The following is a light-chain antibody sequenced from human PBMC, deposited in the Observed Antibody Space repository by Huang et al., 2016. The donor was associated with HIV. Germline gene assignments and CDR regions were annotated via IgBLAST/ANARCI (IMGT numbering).Light chain of an antibody. CDR1: QGIRND. V-gene: IGKV1-6*01. CDR2: AAS. J-gene: IGKJ1*01. Sequence: AIQMTQYPSSLSASVGDRVTITCRASQGIRNDLGWYQQKTGKAPKLLIYAASSLQSGVPSRFSGSGSGTDFTLTISSLQPEDFATYYCLQDYNYPWTFGQGTKVEIK. CDR3: LQDYNYPWT.